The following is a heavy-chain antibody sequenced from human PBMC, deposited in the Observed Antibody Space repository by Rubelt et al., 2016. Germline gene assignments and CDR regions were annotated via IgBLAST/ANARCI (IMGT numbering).Heavy chain of an antibody. D-gene: IGHD3-10*01. Sequence: QVQLQESGPGLVKPSETLSLTCTVSGGSISSYYWSWIRQPPGKGLEWIGYIYYSGSTNYNPSLKSLVTISVDTSKNQFSRKLSSVTAADTAVYYCARRARSGSYFYWGQGTLVTVSS. CDR2: IYYSGST. V-gene: IGHV4-59*08. CDR1: GGSISSYY. J-gene: IGHJ4*02. CDR3: ARRARSGSYFY.